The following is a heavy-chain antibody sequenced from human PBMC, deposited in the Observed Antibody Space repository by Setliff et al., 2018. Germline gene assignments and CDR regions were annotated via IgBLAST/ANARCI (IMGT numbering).Heavy chain of an antibody. CDR1: GGTFRSCA. Sequence: SVKVSCKASGGTFRSCAISLVRQAPGQGLEWMGRIIPIVGTANYAQKFQGRVTITADKSTSTAYMELSRLRSEDTAVYYCARDPWQWPPTFTSAAYFQHCGQGTLVTVSS. J-gene: IGHJ1*01. CDR3: ARDPWQWPPTFTSAAYFQH. D-gene: IGHD6-19*01. CDR2: IIPIVGTA. V-gene: IGHV1-69*04.